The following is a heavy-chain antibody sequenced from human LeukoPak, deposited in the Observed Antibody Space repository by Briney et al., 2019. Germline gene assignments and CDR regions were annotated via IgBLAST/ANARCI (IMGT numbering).Heavy chain of an antibody. Sequence: GGSLRLSCAASGFMFNIHVMSWVRQAPGKGLEWVSGIIGSGGSTYYADSVKGRFTISRDNSKNTLSLQMNSLRAEDTAIYYCAKASRGSAYRLDFWGQGTLVTVSS. J-gene: IGHJ4*02. CDR2: IIGSGGST. CDR1: GFMFNIHV. D-gene: IGHD3-16*02. CDR3: AKASRGSAYRLDF. V-gene: IGHV3-23*01.